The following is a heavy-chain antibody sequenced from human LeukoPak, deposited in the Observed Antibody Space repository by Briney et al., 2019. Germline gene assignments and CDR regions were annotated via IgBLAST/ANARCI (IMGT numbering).Heavy chain of an antibody. Sequence: SETLSLTCTVSGGSVRSYHWSWIRQSPGEGLEWIAYIHNSGGTRYNPSLQSRVTISVDTSKNQFCLKLRSVTAADTAVYYCVRDWEGFNFDIWGQGTMVTVSS. CDR2: IHNSGGT. CDR1: GGSVRSYH. CDR3: VRDWEGFNFDI. V-gene: IGHV4-59*02. J-gene: IGHJ3*02. D-gene: IGHD1-26*01.